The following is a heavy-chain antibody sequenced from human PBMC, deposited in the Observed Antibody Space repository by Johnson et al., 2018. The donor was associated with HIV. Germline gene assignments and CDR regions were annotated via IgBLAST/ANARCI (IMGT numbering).Heavy chain of an antibody. Sequence: QVQLVESGGGVVQPGRSLRLSCAASGVTFSSHAMHWVRQAPGKGLDWVTVIWHDGSNKYYADSVKGRFTISRDNSKNTLYLQMNSLRAEDTAVYYCAREGGALDAFDIWGQGTMVTVSS. CDR2: IWHDGSNK. CDR3: AREGGALDAFDI. J-gene: IGHJ3*02. D-gene: IGHD1-26*01. CDR1: GVTFSSHA. V-gene: IGHV3-30*14.